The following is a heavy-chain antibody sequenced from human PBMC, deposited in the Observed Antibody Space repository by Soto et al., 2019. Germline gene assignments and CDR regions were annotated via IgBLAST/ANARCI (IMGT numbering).Heavy chain of an antibody. CDR2: ISAHNDNT. CDR3: ARGRYGDY. J-gene: IGHJ4*02. D-gene: IGHD1-1*01. Sequence: QVHLVQSGAEVRKPGASVKVSCKGSGYTFTSYGIAWVRQAPGQGLEWMGWISAHNDNTNYAQKVQGRVTVTRDTSTSTAYMELRNLKSDETAVYYWARGRYGDYWGQGAVVTVSS. CDR1: GYTFTSYG. V-gene: IGHV1-18*01.